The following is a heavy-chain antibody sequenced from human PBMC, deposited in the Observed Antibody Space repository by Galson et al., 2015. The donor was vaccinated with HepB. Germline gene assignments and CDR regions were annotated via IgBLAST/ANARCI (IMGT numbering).Heavy chain of an antibody. Sequence: SLRLSCAASGFTFSSYDMHWVRQATGKGLEWVSAIGTAGDTYYPGSVKGRFTISRENAKNSLYLQMNSLRAGDTAVYYCARAIGAWYFDLWGRGTLVTVSS. CDR1: GFTFSSYD. CDR3: ARAIGAWYFDL. D-gene: IGHD2/OR15-2a*01. V-gene: IGHV3-13*04. CDR2: IGTAGDT. J-gene: IGHJ2*01.